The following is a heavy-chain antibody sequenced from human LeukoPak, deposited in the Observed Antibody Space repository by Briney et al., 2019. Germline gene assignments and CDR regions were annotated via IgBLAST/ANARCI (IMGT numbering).Heavy chain of an antibody. CDR1: GGSIRNYY. CDR2: LYDSGST. J-gene: IGHJ4*02. CDR3: ARYPYSGISGWQAFDY. V-gene: IGHV4-59*08. Sequence: SETLSLTCTVSGGSIRNYYWSWIRQPPGKGLEWIGNLYDSGSTNYNPSLKSRVTISVDTSKNQFSLKVSSVTAADTAVYYCARYPYSGISGWQAFDYWGQGTLVTVSS. D-gene: IGHD6-19*01.